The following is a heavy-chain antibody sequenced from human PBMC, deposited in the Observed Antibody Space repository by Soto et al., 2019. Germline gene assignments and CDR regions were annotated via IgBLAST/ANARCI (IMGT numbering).Heavy chain of an antibody. V-gene: IGHV3-30-3*01. J-gene: IGHJ2*01. CDR3: ARPLWRDDYNWGYFDL. CDR2: KSYDGSNK. CDR1: GFTFSSYA. D-gene: IGHD4-4*01. Sequence: QVQLVESGGGVVQPGRSLRLSCAASGFTFSSYAMHWVRQAPGTGLEWVAVKSYDGSNKYYADSVKGRFTISRDNSKNTLFMQMNRLRAEETAVYYCARPLWRDDYNWGYFDLWGRGTLVTVSS.